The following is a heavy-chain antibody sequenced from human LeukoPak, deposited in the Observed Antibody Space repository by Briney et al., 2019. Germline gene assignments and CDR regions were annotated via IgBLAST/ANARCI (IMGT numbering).Heavy chain of an antibody. Sequence: SETLSLTCAVYGGSFSGYYWSGIRQPPGKALEWIGEINHRGSTNYNPSLKSLATISVDTSKNQFSLKLSSVTAADTAVYYCAGSNIVANNGDYWGQGTLVTVSS. V-gene: IGHV4-34*01. CDR2: INHRGST. CDR3: AGSNIVANNGDY. D-gene: IGHD5-12*01. J-gene: IGHJ4*02. CDR1: GGSFSGYY.